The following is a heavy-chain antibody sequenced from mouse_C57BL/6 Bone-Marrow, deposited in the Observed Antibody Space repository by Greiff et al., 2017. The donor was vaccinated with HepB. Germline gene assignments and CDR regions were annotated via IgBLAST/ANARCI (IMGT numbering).Heavy chain of an antibody. CDR3: TRQLGLRAMDY. CDR1: GYTFTDYE. CDR2: IDPETGGT. D-gene: IGHD3-2*01. J-gene: IGHJ4*01. Sequence: ESGAELVRPGASVTLSCKASGYTFTDYEMHWVKQTPVHGLEWIGAIDPETGGTAYNQKFKGKAILTADKSSSTAYMELRSLTSEDSAVYSCTRQLGLRAMDYWGQGTSVTVSS. V-gene: IGHV1-15*01.